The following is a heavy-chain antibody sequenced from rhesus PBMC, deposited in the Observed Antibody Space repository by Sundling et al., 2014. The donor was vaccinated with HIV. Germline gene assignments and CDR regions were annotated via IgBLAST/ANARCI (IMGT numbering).Heavy chain of an antibody. Sequence: QVQLQESGPGLVKPSETLSLTCAVSGYSISGGYGWGWSRQPPGKGLEWIGSIHSSSGNTNYNPSLKSRVTISTDTSKKQFSLKLSSVTAADTAVYYCAIPNNNWNYGLDSWGQGSSSPSPQ. D-gene: IGHD1-26*01. CDR1: GYSISGGYG. V-gene: IGHV4-127*01. CDR3: AIPNNNWNYGLDS. J-gene: IGHJ6*01. CDR2: IHSSSGNT.